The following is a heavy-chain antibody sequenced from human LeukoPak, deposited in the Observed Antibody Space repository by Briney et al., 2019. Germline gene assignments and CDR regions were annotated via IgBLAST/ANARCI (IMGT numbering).Heavy chain of an antibody. V-gene: IGHV1-8*01. D-gene: IGHD4-17*01. CDR1: GYTFTSYD. J-gene: IGHJ4*02. Sequence: SVKVSCKASGYTFTSYDINWVRQATGQGLEWMGWMNPNSGNTGYAQKFQGRVTMTRNTSISTAYMELSSLRSEDTAVYYCARSRVSGGYGENYFDYWGQGTLVTVSS. CDR3: ARSRVSGGYGENYFDY. CDR2: MNPNSGNT.